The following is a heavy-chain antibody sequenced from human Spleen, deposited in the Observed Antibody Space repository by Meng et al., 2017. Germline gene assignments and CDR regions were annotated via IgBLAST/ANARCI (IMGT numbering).Heavy chain of an antibody. CDR3: ARRPTTGVLGDAFDI. CDR1: GFTFSNYW. V-gene: IGHV3-74*01. Sequence: GESLKISCAASGFTFSNYWMHWVRRAPGKGLVWVSRINTDGSNTIYADSVKGRFTISRDNAKNTLFLQMNSLRAEDTAVYYCARRPTTGVLGDAFDIWGQGTMVTVSS. D-gene: IGHD2-8*01. J-gene: IGHJ3*02. CDR2: INTDGSNT.